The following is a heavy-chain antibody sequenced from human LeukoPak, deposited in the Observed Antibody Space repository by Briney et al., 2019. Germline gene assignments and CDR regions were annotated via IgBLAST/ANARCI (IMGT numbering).Heavy chain of an antibody. J-gene: IGHJ4*02. CDR1: GFTFSSYS. CDR2: ICSTSRCI. D-gene: IGHD2-2*01. Sequence: GGSLRLSCAASGFTFSSYSMNWVRQAPGKGLEWVSSICSTSRCIFYADSVKGRFTISRDNSKNTLYVQMNSLRAVDTAVYYCARGGPYCSSTSCYSTTDGFDYWGQGTLVTVSS. CDR3: ARGGPYCSSTSCYSTTDGFDY. V-gene: IGHV3-21*01.